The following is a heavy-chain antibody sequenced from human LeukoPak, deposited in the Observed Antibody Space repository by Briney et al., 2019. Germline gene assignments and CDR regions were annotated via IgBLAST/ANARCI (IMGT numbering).Heavy chain of an antibody. CDR2: IKQDGSEK. CDR1: GFTFSSHW. Sequence: PGGSLRLSCEASGFTFSSHWMRWVRRAPGKGLEWVAIIKQDGSEKDYVDSVTGRFTISRDNAKNSLYLQMNSLRDEDTAVYYCARDTSAWRYGMDVWGQGTTVTVSS. J-gene: IGHJ6*02. CDR3: ARDTSAWRYGMDV. V-gene: IGHV3-7*01. D-gene: IGHD6-19*01.